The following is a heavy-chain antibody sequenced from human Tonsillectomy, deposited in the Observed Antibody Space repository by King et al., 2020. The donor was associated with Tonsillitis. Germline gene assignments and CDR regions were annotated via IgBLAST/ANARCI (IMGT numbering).Heavy chain of an antibody. J-gene: IGHJ3*02. CDR1: GFTFDDYA. CDR2: IGWNSGSI. Sequence: VQLVESGGGLVQPGRSLRLSCAASGFTFDDYAMHWVRAAPGKGLEWVSGIGWNSGSIGYADTVKGRFTISRDNAKNSLYLQMNSLRVEDTALYYCAKDRGSGSYGEGADAFDIWGQGTMVTVSS. V-gene: IGHV3-9*01. CDR3: AKDRGSGSYGEGADAFDI. D-gene: IGHD1-26*01.